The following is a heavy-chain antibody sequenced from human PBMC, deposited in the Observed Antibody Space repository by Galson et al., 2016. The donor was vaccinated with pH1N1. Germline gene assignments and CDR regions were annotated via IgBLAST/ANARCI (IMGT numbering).Heavy chain of an antibody. CDR2: IGTHDDT. J-gene: IGHJ3*01. V-gene: IGHV3-13*01. Sequence: SLRLSCAAFDFDFRHSDMHWVRQAAGKGLEWVSTIGTHDDTFYSDSVKGRFTISREDAKNSLYLQMNSLRTGDTAVYYCAKSRYIGSAHGRPFYFWGQGTMVTISS. CDR1: DFDFRHSD. CDR3: AKSRYIGSAHGRPFYF. D-gene: IGHD1-26*01.